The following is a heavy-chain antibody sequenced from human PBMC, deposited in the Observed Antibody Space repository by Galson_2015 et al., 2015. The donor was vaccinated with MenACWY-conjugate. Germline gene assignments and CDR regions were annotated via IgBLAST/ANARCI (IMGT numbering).Heavy chain of an antibody. Sequence: QSGAEVKKPGESLKISCKGTGYSFTNYWIAWVRQMPGKGLEWMGLIDPVDSNTRYSPSFQGQVTISADKSISTAYLQWTSLRASGAVMYYCARHPPGGRGPDVSGPGTPVTVS. V-gene: IGHV5-51*01. CDR2: IDPVDSNT. CDR3: ARHPPGGRGPDV. D-gene: IGHD1-26*01. J-gene: IGHJ6*02. CDR1: GYSFTNYW.